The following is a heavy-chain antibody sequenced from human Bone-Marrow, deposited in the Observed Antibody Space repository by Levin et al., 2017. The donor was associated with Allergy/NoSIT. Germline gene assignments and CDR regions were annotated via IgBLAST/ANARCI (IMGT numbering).Heavy chain of an antibody. CDR2: LSSLLRP. Sequence: LSLPFSVSGGSISSYYYSWIRQPPGTFLSFLFSLSSLLRPPSPPSLKSRVTISVDTSKNQFSLKLMSVTAADTAVYYCARATRSSLIHYFDHWGQGTLVTVSS. V-gene: IGHV4-59*01. J-gene: IGHJ4*02. CDR1: GGSISSYY. D-gene: IGHD6-13*01. CDR3: ARATRSSLIHYFDH.